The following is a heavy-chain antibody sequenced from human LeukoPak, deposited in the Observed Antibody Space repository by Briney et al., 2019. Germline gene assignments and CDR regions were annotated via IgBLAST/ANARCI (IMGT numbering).Heavy chain of an antibody. Sequence: SRTLSLTCAVSGDSFSRNRVAWDWSSQARARDLEWLGSTYYRYKWNKHYAVSMKSRITINPDTSKNQFSLQLSSVTPEDTAVYYCASSYSQGIDYWGQGTLVTVSS. V-gene: IGHV6-1*01. CDR3: ASSYSQGIDY. CDR1: GDSFSRNRVA. D-gene: IGHD2-15*01. J-gene: IGHJ4*02. CDR2: TYYRYKWNK.